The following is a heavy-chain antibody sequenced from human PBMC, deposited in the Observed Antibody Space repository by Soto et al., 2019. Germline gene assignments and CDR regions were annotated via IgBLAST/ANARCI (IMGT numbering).Heavy chain of an antibody. J-gene: IGHJ4*02. CDR2: IGTAGDT. Sequence: GGSLRLSCEASGFTFSGFDMHWVRQPTGKGLEWVSSIGTAGDTYYVVSVKGRFTVSRDNAKNSLSLQMNSLRAGDMAVYFCAKSQEIGTHFFDSWGQGTQVTVSS. V-gene: IGHV3-13*01. CDR3: AKSQEIGTHFFDS. CDR1: GFTFSGFD. D-gene: IGHD6-13*01.